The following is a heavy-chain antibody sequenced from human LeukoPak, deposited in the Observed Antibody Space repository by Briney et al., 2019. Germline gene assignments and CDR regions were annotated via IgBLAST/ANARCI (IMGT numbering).Heavy chain of an antibody. J-gene: IGHJ4*02. CDR1: GGSISSGGYY. CDR2: IYYSGST. V-gene: IGHV4-31*03. CDR3: AREYYDYVWGSYRAFDY. D-gene: IGHD3-16*02. Sequence: PSQTLSLTCTVSGGSISSGGYYWSWIRQHPGKGLEWIGYIYYSGSTYYNPSLKSRVTISVDTSKNQFSLKLSSVTAADTAVYYCAREYYDYVWGSYRAFDYWGQGTLVTVSS.